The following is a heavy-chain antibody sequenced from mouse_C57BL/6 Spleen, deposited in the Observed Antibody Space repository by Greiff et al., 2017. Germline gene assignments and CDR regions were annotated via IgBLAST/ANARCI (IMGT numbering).Heavy chain of an antibody. CDR2: FYPGSGST. J-gene: IGHJ2*01. D-gene: IGHD6-1*01. CDR3: ARHEGQGYFDY. V-gene: IGHV1-62-2*01. CDR1: GYTFTEYT. Sequence: VQLQQSGAELVKPGASVKMSCKASGYTFTEYTIHWVKQRPGQGLEWIGWFYPGSGSTKYNEKFKDKATLTADKSSSTVYMGLSRLTSEDSAVYFSARHEGQGYFDYWGQGTTLTVSS.